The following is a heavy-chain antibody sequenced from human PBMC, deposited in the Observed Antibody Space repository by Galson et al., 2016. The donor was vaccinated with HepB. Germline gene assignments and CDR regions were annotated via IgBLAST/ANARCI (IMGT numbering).Heavy chain of an antibody. CDR1: GFTFKNFG. J-gene: IGHJ4*02. CDR3: AIDPSHWIDNPFAL. Sequence: SLRLSCAASGFTFKNFGMMWVRQAPGKGLEWVSTLCGSCGDTDYADSVKGRFSISRDNSKNILYLQMNRLRAEDAATYYCAIDPSHWIDNPFALWGQGTLVTVSS. D-gene: IGHD2-21*01. V-gene: IGHV3-23*01. CDR2: LCGSCGDT.